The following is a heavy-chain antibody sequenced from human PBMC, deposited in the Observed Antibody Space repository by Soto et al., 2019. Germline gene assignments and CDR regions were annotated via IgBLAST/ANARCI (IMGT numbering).Heavy chain of an antibody. CDR1: GGTFSSYA. CDR2: IIPIFGTA. D-gene: IGHD6-19*01. J-gene: IGHJ4*02. Sequence: SVEVSCKASGGTFSSYAISWVRQAPGQGLEWMGGIIPIFGTANYAQKFQGRVTITADESTSTAHMELSSLRSEDTALYYCVKDSTVSGVRQGLDFWGRGTLVTVSS. V-gene: IGHV1-69*13. CDR3: VKDSTVSGVRQGLDF.